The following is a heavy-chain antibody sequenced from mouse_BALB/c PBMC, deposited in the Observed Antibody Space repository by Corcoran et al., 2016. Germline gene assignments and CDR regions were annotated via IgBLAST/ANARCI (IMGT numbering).Heavy chain of an antibody. CDR3: AREPYAMDY. CDR1: GYTFTNNG. Sequence: QIQLVQSGPELKKPGETVKISCKASGYTFTNNGMNWAKQAPGKGLKWMGWINTYTGESTYADDFKGRFAFSLETSASTAYLQIKNLKNEDTATYFCAREPYAMDYWAQGTSVTVSS. J-gene: IGHJ4*01. CDR2: INTYTGES. V-gene: IGHV9-3-1*01.